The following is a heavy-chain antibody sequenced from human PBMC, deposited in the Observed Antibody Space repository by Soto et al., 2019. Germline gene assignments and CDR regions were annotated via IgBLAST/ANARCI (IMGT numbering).Heavy chain of an antibody. CDR1: GYSFTSYW. J-gene: IGHJ6*02. D-gene: IGHD1-1*01. V-gene: IGHV5-51*01. CDR3: ARHPLLESYYYYGMDV. CDR2: IYPGDSDT. Sequence: PGESLKISCKGSGYSFTSYWIGWLRQMPGKGLEWMGIIYPGDSDTRYSPSFQGQVTISADKSISTAYLQWSSLKASDTAMYYCARHPLLESYYYYGMDVWGQGTTVTVSS.